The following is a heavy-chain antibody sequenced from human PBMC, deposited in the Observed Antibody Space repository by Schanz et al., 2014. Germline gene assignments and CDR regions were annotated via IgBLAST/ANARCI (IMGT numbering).Heavy chain of an antibody. J-gene: IGHJ4*02. Sequence: EVQLVESGGGLVKPGDSLRLSCAASGFTFSSYTMKWVRQAPGKGLEWVSGISWDSGSIAYADSVNGRFTISRDNTKNSLYLQMTGLRGEDTAFYYCVRDKAAALADHFDYWGQGTLVTVSS. D-gene: IGHD2-15*01. V-gene: IGHV3-9*01. CDR2: ISWDSGSI. CDR3: VRDKAAALADHFDY. CDR1: GFTFSSYT.